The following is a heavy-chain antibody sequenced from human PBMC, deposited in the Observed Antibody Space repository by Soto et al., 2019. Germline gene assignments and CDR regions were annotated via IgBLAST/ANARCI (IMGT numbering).Heavy chain of an antibody. Sequence: QVQLQESGPGLVKPSQTLSLTCTVSGGSISSGDYYWSWIRQPPGKGLEWIGYIYYSGRTYYNPSLKRRVTLSVDTSKNQFSLKLSSVTAADTAVYYCARDLKKENWFDPWGQGTLVTVSS. CDR3: ARDLKKENWFDP. CDR1: GGSISSGDYY. V-gene: IGHV4-30-4*01. J-gene: IGHJ5*02. CDR2: IYYSGRT.